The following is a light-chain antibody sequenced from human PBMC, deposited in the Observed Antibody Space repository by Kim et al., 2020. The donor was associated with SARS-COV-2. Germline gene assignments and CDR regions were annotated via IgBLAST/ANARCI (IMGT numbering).Light chain of an antibody. V-gene: IGLV3-1*01. J-gene: IGLJ3*02. CDR3: QAWDSSTAV. CDR2: QDS. Sequence: SVAPGQTASVTCSGVKLGDKYACWYKKKPGQSPVLSIYQDSKRPSGIPERFSGSNSGNTATLTISGTQAMDEADYYCQAWDSSTAVFGGGTQLTVL. CDR1: KLGDKY.